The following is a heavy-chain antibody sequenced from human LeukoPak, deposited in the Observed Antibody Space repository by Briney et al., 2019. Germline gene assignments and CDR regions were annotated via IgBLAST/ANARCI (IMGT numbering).Heavy chain of an antibody. CDR1: GGSFSGYY. D-gene: IGHD5-18*01. Sequence: SETLSLTCAVYGGSFSGYYWSWIRRPPGKGLEWIGEINHSGSTNYNPSLKSRVTISVDTSKNQFSLKLSSVTAADTAVYYCARGGYSYGTRSQFDYWGQGTLVTDSS. CDR3: ARGGYSYGTRSQFDY. V-gene: IGHV4-34*01. J-gene: IGHJ4*02. CDR2: INHSGST.